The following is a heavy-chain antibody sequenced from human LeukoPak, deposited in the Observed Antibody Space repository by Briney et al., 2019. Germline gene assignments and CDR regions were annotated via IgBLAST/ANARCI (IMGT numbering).Heavy chain of an antibody. D-gene: IGHD2-15*01. CDR3: AETWSFDY. CDR1: GFSFSNDW. CDR2: ISADGTTT. Sequence: PGGSLRLSCAVSGFSFSNDWMHWVRRAPGKGLLWVSRISADGTTTNYADSVKGRFTISRDNAKNTLYLQMDSLRADDTAVYYCAETWSFDYWGQGTLVTVSS. J-gene: IGHJ4*02. V-gene: IGHV3-74*01.